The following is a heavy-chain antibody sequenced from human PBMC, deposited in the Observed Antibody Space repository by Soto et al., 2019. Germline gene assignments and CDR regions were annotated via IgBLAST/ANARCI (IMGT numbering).Heavy chain of an antibody. V-gene: IGHV3-23*01. CDR3: ATQAEGFLTGPLDF. CDR2: ISGGGDAT. D-gene: IGHD3-10*01. CDR1: GLTFSTYA. J-gene: IGHJ4*02. Sequence: EVQLLESGGDVVQPGGSLRLSCAASGLTFSTYAMTWVRQAPGKGLKWVSVISGGGDATYYADSVKGRFTISRDNSKNPVYLQMNSLRPEDMAIYYCATQAEGFLTGPLDFWGQGTLVTVS.